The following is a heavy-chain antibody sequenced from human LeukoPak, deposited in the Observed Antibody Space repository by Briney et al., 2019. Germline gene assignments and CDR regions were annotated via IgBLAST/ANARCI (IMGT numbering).Heavy chain of an antibody. CDR1: GYSISSGYY. V-gene: IGHV4-38-2*01. J-gene: IGHJ3*02. CDR3: ARAVELWFGELFGAFDI. CDR2: IYHSGST. D-gene: IGHD3-10*01. Sequence: SETLSLTCAVSGYSISSGYYWGWIRQPPGKGLEWIGSIYHSGSTYYNPSLKSRVTISVDTSKNQFSLKLSPVTAADTAVYYCARAVELWFGELFGAFDIWGQGTMVTVSS.